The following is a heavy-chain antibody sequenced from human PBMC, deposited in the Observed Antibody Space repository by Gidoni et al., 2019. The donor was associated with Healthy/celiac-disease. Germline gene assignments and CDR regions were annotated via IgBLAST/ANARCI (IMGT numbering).Heavy chain of an antibody. CDR1: GFTFSSYA. J-gene: IGHJ4*02. V-gene: IGHV3-23*01. CDR2: ISGSGGST. CDR3: AKDGYSGYDYSYYFDY. D-gene: IGHD5-12*01. Sequence: EVQLLESGGGLVQPGGSLRLSCAASGFTFSSYAMSWVRQAPGKGLEWVSAISGSGGSTYYADSVKGRFTISRDNSKNTLYLQMNSLRAEDTAVYYCAKDGYSGYDYSYYFDYWGQGTLVTVSS.